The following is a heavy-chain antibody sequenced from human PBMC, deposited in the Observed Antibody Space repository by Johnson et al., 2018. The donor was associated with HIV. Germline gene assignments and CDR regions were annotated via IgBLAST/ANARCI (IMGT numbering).Heavy chain of an antibody. CDR1: GFTFSSYA. CDR3: ASPLEAAAGPMDAFDI. V-gene: IGHV3-30-3*01. Sequence: QMQLVESGGGVVQPGRSLRLSCAASGFTFSSYAMHWVRQAPGKGLEWVAVISYYGSNKYYADSVKGRFTISRDNSKNTLYLQMNSLRAEDTAVYYCASPLEAAAGPMDAFDIWGQGTMVTVSS. CDR2: ISYYGSNK. J-gene: IGHJ3*02. D-gene: IGHD6-13*01.